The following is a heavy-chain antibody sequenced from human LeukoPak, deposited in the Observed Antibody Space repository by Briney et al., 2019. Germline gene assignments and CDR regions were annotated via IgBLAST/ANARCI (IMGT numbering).Heavy chain of an antibody. J-gene: IGHJ3*02. V-gene: IGHV3-30*02. D-gene: IGHD3-22*01. CDR1: GFTFSSYG. Sequence: PGGSLRLSCAAPGFTFSSYGMHWVRQAPGKGLEGVAFIRYDGSNKYYGDSVKGRFTISRDNSKNTLYLQMNSLRAEDTAVYYCANQLTYYYDSSGYYDADAFDIWGQGTMVTVSS. CDR3: ANQLTYYYDSSGYYDADAFDI. CDR2: IRYDGSNK.